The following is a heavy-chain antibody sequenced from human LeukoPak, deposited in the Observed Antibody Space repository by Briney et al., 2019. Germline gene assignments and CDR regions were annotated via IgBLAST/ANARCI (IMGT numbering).Heavy chain of an antibody. J-gene: IGHJ4*02. CDR2: ISGSGGST. CDR1: GFTFSSYA. Sequence: GGSLRLSCAASGFTFSSYAMSWVRQAPGKGLEWVSAISGSGGSTYYADSVKGRFTISRDNSKNTLYLQMNSLRAEDTAVYYCAKGGGYYGSGSYLEYWGQGTLVTVSS. CDR3: AKGGGYYGSGSYLEY. D-gene: IGHD3-10*01. V-gene: IGHV3-23*01.